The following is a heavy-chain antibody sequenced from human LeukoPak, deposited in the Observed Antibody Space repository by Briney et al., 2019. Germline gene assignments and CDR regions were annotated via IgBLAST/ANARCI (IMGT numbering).Heavy chain of an antibody. D-gene: IGHD3-9*01. CDR2: ISGSGGRT. Sequence: GGSLRLYCAVSGVTINDFYLSMSWVRQAPGKGLEWVSAISGSGGRTYDADSVKGRFTISRDNSKNTLYLQMNSLRAEDTAVYYCAKAARPRYDILTGFLDWGQGTLVTVSS. CDR3: AKAARPRYDILTGFLD. CDR1: GVTINDFYLS. J-gene: IGHJ4*02. V-gene: IGHV3-23*01.